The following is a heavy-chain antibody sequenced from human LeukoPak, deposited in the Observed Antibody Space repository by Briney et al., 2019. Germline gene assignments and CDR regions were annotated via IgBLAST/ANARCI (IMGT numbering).Heavy chain of an antibody. V-gene: IGHV3-23*01. CDR1: GFTFSSYA. CDR2: ISGSGGST. Sequence: GGSLRLSCAASGFTFSSYAMSWVRQAPGKGLEWVSTISGSGGSTYYADSMKGRFTISRDNSRNTLYLQMNSLRAEDTAVYYCARVGGDSSGNYGMDVWGQGTTVTVSS. CDR3: ARVGGDSSGNYGMDV. J-gene: IGHJ6*02. D-gene: IGHD3-22*01.